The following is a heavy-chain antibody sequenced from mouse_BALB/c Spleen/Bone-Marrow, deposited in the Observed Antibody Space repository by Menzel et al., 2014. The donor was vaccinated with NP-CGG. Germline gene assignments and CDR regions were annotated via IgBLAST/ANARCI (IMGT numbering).Heavy chain of an antibody. V-gene: IGHV1-18*01. J-gene: IGHJ4*01. Sequence: EVKLMESGPELVKPGASVKISCKTSGYTFTEYTMHWVKRSHGKSLEWIGGINPNNGGTIYNQKFKGKATLTVDKSSSTAYMELRSLTSEDSAVYYCARKDYGYNYVMDYWGQGTSVTVSS. D-gene: IGHD1-2*01. CDR2: INPNNGGT. CDR3: ARKDYGYNYVMDY. CDR1: GYTFTEYT.